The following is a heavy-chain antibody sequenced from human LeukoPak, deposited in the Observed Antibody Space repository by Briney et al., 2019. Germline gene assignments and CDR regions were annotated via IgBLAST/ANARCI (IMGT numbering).Heavy chain of an antibody. CDR3: ARDLNWETY. CDR1: GFKFSDYW. J-gene: IGHJ4*02. CDR2: IKTDGSQI. V-gene: IGHV3-7*01. Sequence: GGSLRLSCAASGFKFSDYWMTWVRQAPGKGLEWVANIKTDGSQIYYVDSVKGRFTISRDNAKNSLYLQMNSLRAEDTAVYYCARDLNWETYWGQGTLVSVSS. D-gene: IGHD7-27*01.